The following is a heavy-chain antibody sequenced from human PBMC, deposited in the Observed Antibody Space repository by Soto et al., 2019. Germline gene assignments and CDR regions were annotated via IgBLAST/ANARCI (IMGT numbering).Heavy chain of an antibody. J-gene: IGHJ6*02. D-gene: IGHD5-12*01. CDR2: ISAYNGNT. V-gene: IGHV1-18*01. Sequence: ASVKVSCKASGYTFTNYGITWVRQAPGQGLEWMGWISAYNGNTHYTQRLQGRVTMTTDTSTSTAYMELRGLRSEDTAVYYCARVLVATISSYYYGMDVWGQGTTVTVSS. CDR3: ARVLVATISSYYYGMDV. CDR1: GYTFTNYG.